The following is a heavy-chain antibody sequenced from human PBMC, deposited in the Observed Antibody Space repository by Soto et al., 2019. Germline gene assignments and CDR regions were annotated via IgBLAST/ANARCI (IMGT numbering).Heavy chain of an antibody. D-gene: IGHD2-2*02. CDR3: ARDLSRVTYTFDF. J-gene: IGHJ4*02. CDR2: IWHDGSYT. Sequence: QVHLVESGGDVVQPGGSLRISCAASGFPFSGYGMHWVRQAPGKRLEWVAVIWHDGSYTYYADSVRGRFTISRDISMNTMYLEISSLKVEDTAVYYCARDLSRVTYTFDFRGQGTLGTVSS. CDR1: GFPFSGYG. V-gene: IGHV3-33*08.